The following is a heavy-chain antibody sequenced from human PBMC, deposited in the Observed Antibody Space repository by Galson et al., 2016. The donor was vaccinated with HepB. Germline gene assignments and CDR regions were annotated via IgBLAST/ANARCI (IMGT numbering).Heavy chain of an antibody. CDR3: ARGAGTVMTVIYFDY. CDR1: GFTISSYE. CDR2: ISSSGNTI. V-gene: IGHV3-48*03. Sequence: SLRLSCAASGFTISSYEMTWVRQAPGKGLERVSYISSSGNTIYYADSVKGRFTISRDNAKNSLCLQMNSLRAEDTAVYYCARGAGTVMTVIYFDYWGQGAPVTVSS. D-gene: IGHD2-21*02. J-gene: IGHJ4*02.